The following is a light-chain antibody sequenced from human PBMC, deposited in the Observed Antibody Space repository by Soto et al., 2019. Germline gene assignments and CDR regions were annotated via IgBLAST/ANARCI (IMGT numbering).Light chain of an antibody. V-gene: IGLV2-23*02. J-gene: IGLJ1*01. CDR1: SSDVGGYDY. CDR2: EVS. CDR3: CSYASGSTYV. Sequence: QSVLTQPASVSGSPGQSITISCTGTSSDVGGYDYVSWYQQLPGKAPKLLIYEVSKRPSGVSDRFSGSKSGNTASLTISGLQADDEADYYCCSYASGSTYVFGTGTKSPS.